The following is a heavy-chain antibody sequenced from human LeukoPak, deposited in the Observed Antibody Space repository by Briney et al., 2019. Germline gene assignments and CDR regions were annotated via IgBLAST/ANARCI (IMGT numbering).Heavy chain of an antibody. J-gene: IGHJ4*02. CDR1: GYTFTGYY. Sequence: ASVNVSCKVSGYTFTGYYMHWVRQAPGQGLEWMGWINPNSGGTNYAQKFQGRVTMTRDTSISTAYMELSRLRSDDTAVYYCARNEIAAAGDYWGQGTLVTVSS. CDR3: ARNEIAAAGDY. D-gene: IGHD6-13*01. V-gene: IGHV1-2*02. CDR2: INPNSGGT.